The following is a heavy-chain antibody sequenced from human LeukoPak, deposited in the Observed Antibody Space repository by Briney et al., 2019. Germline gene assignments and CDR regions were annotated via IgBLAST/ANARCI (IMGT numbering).Heavy chain of an antibody. CDR2: IIPIFNTT. V-gene: IGHV1-69*05. Sequence: SVKVSCKASGGTFSSYAISWVRQAPGQGLEWMGRIIPIFNTTNSAQKFQGRVTITTDESTSTAYMELSSLRSEDTAVYYCATEIVVVINDAFDIWGQGTMVTVSS. J-gene: IGHJ3*02. CDR3: ATEIVVVINDAFDI. D-gene: IGHD3-22*01. CDR1: GGTFSSYA.